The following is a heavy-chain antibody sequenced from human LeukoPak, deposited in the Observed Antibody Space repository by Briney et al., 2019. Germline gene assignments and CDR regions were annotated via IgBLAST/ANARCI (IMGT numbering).Heavy chain of an antibody. Sequence: GGSLRLSCAASGFTFSSYSMNWVRQAPGKGLEWVSSISSSSSYIYYANSVKGRFTISRDTAKNSLYLQMNSLRAEDTAVYYCGRGFGYSGYGDLWGRGPLVTVS. D-gene: IGHD5-12*01. CDR1: GFTFSSYS. CDR3: GRGFGYSGYGDL. CDR2: ISSSSSYI. V-gene: IGHV3-21*01. J-gene: IGHJ2*01.